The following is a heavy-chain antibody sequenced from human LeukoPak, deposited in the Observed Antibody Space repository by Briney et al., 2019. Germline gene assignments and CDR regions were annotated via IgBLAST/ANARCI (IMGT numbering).Heavy chain of an antibody. J-gene: IGHJ4*02. D-gene: IGHD2-15*01. CDR3: QGRRF. CDR2: FKSKTDGGTT. Sequence: NPGESLRLSCSASGFTFTNAWMSWVRQAPGKGLEWVGRFKSKTDGGTTGYAAPVKGRFSISRDESKNTLYLQMNSLKSEDTAVYYCQGRRFWGQGTLGTVSS. V-gene: IGHV3-15*01. CDR1: GFTFTNAW.